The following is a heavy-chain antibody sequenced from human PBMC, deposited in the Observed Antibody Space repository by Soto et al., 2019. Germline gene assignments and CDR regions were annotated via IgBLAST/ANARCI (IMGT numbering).Heavy chain of an antibody. D-gene: IGHD6-25*01. Sequence: EVQLLESGGGLVQPGGSLRLSCAASGFTFSNYAMSWVRQAPGKGLEWVSGISAGGDSAYYADSVKGRFTISRDNAKNSLYLQMNSLSSEDTAVYYCARENTRLHYGMDVWGQGTTVTVSS. CDR3: ARENTRLHYGMDV. J-gene: IGHJ6*02. V-gene: IGHV3-23*01. CDR2: ISAGGDSA. CDR1: GFTFSNYA.